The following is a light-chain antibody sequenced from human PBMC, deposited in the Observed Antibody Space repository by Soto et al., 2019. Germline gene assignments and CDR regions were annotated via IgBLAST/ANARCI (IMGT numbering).Light chain of an antibody. Sequence: HLVLTQSSSASASLGSSVKLTCTLSSGHRSYIIAWHQQQPGTAPRYLMKLEDSGGYNRGSGVPDRFSGSSSGADRYLTISNLQSEDEADYYCETWDSNTRVFGGGTKLTVL. CDR3: ETWDSNTRV. CDR1: SGHRSYI. J-gene: IGLJ2*01. CDR2: LEDSGGY. V-gene: IGLV4-60*03.